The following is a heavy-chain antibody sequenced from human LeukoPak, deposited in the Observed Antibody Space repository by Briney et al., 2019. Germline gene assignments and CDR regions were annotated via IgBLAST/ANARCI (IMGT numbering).Heavy chain of an antibody. V-gene: IGHV4-39*07. D-gene: IGHD3-10*01. CDR2: IYYSGST. J-gene: IGHJ1*01. Sequence: SETLSLTCTVSGGSISSSSYYWGWIRQPPGKGLEWIGSIYYSGSTYYNPSLKSRVTISVDTSKNQFSLKLSSVTAADTAVYYCASRPLLWWTEYFQHWGQGTLVTVSS. CDR3: ASRPLLWWTEYFQH. CDR1: GGSISSSSYY.